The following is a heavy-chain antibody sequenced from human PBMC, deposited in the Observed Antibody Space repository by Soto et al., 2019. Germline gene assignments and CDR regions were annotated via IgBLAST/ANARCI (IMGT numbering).Heavy chain of an antibody. CDR2: ISGGGHTI. J-gene: IGHJ3*01. Sequence: PGGSLRLSCAASGFTFSSYEMNWVRQAPGKGLEWVSYISGGGHTIYYADSVKGRFTISRDNAKNSLFLQVNSLRAEDTAVYYCTRDVTSVVTSLGPIKSGAFEFWGQGTMVTVSS. V-gene: IGHV3-48*03. CDR1: GFTFSSYE. D-gene: IGHD4-17*01. CDR3: TRDVTSVVTSLGPIKSGAFEF.